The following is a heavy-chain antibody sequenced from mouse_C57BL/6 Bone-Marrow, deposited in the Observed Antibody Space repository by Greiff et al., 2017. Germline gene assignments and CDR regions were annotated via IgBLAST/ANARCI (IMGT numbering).Heavy chain of an antibody. Sequence: EVKLMESGGDLVKPGGSLKLSCAASGFTFSSYGMSWVRQTPDKRLEWVATISSGGSYTYYPDSVKGRFTISRDNAKNTLYLQMSSLKSEDTAMYYCARQLRLRDYFDYWGQGTTLTVSS. CDR1: GFTFSSYG. D-gene: IGHD3-2*02. V-gene: IGHV5-6*01. CDR2: ISSGGSYT. J-gene: IGHJ2*01. CDR3: ARQLRLRDYFDY.